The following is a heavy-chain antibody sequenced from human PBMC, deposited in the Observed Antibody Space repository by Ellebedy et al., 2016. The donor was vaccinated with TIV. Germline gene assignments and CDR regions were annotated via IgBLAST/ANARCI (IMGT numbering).Heavy chain of an antibody. CDR2: LNYTGST. D-gene: IGHD5/OR15-5a*01. Sequence: SETLSLTXTVSGASVTSSSHSWSCIRQSPGKGMEWLVYLNYTGSTKYNPSLKRPLRISVDKSKNQLSLRLMSATSADTATYYCATGKAVSSPPYYYARDVWGHGTTVTVSS. CDR3: ATGKAVSSPPYYYARDV. V-gene: IGHV4-61*01. J-gene: IGHJ6*02. CDR1: GASVTSSSHS.